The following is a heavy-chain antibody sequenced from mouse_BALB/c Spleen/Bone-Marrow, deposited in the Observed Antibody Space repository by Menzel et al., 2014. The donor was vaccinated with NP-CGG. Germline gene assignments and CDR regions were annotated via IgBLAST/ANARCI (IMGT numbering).Heavy chain of an antibody. CDR3: ASMITTAWFAC. J-gene: IGHJ3*01. CDR1: GFSLTSYG. D-gene: IGHD2-4*01. Sequence: QVQLKDSGPGLVAPSQSLSITCTVSGFSLTSYGVHWVRQPPGKGLEWLGVIWAGGSTNYNSALMSRLSISKDNPKSXVFLKMNSLQTDDTAMYYCASMITTAWFACWGQGTLVTVSA. V-gene: IGHV2-9*02. CDR2: IWAGGST.